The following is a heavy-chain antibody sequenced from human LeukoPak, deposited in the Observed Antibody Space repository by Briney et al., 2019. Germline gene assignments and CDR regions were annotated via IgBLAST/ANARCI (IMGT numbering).Heavy chain of an antibody. CDR3: ATSPGYSSSWYPFDY. V-gene: IGHV3-30*02. CDR2: IRYDGSNK. J-gene: IGHJ4*02. CDR1: GFTFSSYW. Sequence: GGSLRLSCAASGFTFSSYWMSWVRQAPGKGLEWVAFIRYDGSNKYYADSVKGRFTISRDNSKNTLYLQMNSLRAEDTAVYYCATSPGYSSSWYPFDYWGQGTLVTVSS. D-gene: IGHD6-13*01.